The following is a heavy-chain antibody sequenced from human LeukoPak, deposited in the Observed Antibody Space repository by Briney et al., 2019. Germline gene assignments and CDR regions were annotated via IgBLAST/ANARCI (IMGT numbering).Heavy chain of an antibody. V-gene: IGHV1-2*02. CDR1: GYSFPGFY. CDR2: INPNSGDT. Sequence: ASVKVSRKASGYSFPGFYIHWLRQAPGQGLEWMGWINPNSGDTDYARNFQGRVTMTRDTSITTAYMEVSRLKSDDTAVYYCARVFNGDYFDYWGQGSLVTVSS. CDR3: ARVFNGDYFDY. J-gene: IGHJ4*02. D-gene: IGHD4-17*01.